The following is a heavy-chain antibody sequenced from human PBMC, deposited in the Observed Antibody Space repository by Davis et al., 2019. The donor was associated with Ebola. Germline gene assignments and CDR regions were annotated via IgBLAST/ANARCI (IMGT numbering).Heavy chain of an antibody. Sequence: SETLSLTCTVSGGSVSSGSYYWSWIRQPPGKGLEWIGYIYYSGSTNYNPSLKSRVTISVDTSKNQFSLKLSSVTAADTAVYYCARVNRHGDPDYWGQGTLVTVSS. CDR2: IYYSGST. V-gene: IGHV4-61*01. CDR3: ARVNRHGDPDY. D-gene: IGHD4-17*01. J-gene: IGHJ4*02. CDR1: GGSVSSGSYY.